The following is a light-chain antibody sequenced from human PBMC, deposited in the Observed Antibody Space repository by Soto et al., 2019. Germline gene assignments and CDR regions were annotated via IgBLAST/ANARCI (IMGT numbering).Light chain of an antibody. J-gene: IGKJ1*01. CDR1: QSVSSSY. V-gene: IGKV3-20*01. Sequence: EIVLTQSPGTLSLSPGERATLSCRASQSVSSSYLAWYQQKPGQAPRLLIYGASSRATGIPDRFSGSGSGTDFTLTISRLETEDFAVYYCQQYGSSLPWTFGQVTKVEIK. CDR3: QQYGSSLPWT. CDR2: GAS.